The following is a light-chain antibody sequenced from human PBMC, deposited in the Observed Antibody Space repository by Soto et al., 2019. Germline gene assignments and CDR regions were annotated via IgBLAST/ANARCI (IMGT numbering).Light chain of an antibody. J-gene: IGKJ1*01. Sequence: EIVLTQSPGPLSSSPAERATPSCRASQSVNFYLAWYQQKPGQAPRLLISDASSRATDVPDRFSGSGSGTDFSLTISRLEPEDFGVYYCQQYGDSPVTFGQGTKVDIK. CDR2: DAS. CDR3: QQYGDSPVT. V-gene: IGKV3-20*01. CDR1: QSVNFY.